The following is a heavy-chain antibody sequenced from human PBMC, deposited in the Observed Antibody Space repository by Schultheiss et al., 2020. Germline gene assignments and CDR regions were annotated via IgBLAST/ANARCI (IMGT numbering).Heavy chain of an antibody. V-gene: IGHV3-64*04. Sequence: AGSLRLSCLASGFTFSDFAMHWVRQAPGKGLEYVSSTHSDGISKFYADSVKGRFTISRDNSKNTLYLQMNSLRAEDTAVYYCARVYGYSGYDYYYYGMDVWGKGTTVTGSS. CDR3: ARVYGYSGYDYYYYGMDV. CDR2: THSDGISK. J-gene: IGHJ6*04. CDR1: GFTFSDFA. D-gene: IGHD5-12*01.